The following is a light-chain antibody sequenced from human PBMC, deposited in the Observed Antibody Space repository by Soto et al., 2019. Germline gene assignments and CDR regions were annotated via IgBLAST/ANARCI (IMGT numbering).Light chain of an antibody. CDR3: QEYGNSRT. J-gene: IGKJ1*01. Sequence: EIVLTQSPGTLSLSPGEGATLSCRASQSVGSSYLAWYQQKPGQAPRLLIYGASSRATGIPDRFSGSGSGTDFTLTISRLEPEDFAVYYCQEYGNSRTFGQGTKV. CDR1: QSVGSSY. CDR2: GAS. V-gene: IGKV3-20*01.